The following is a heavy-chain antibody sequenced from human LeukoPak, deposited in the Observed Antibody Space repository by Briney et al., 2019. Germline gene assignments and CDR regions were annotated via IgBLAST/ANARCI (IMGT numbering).Heavy chain of an antibody. V-gene: IGHV3-21*01. J-gene: IGHJ4*02. CDR3: ARGRVAGLFDY. CDR2: ISSGSSYI. D-gene: IGHD6-19*01. CDR1: GFTFSSYS. Sequence: GGSLRLSCAASGFTFSSYSMNWVRQAPGKGLEWVSPISSGSSYIYYADSVKGRFTISRDNAKNSLYLQMNSRRAEDTAVYYCARGRVAGLFDYWGQGTLVTVSS.